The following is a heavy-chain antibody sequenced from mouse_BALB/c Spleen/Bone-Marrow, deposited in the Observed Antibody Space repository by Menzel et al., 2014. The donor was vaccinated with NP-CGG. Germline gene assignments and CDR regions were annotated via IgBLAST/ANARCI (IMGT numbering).Heavy chain of an antibody. CDR2: ITYSGIT. Sequence: EVQLQQSGPGLVKPSQSLSLTCTVTGYSITSDYAWNWIRQFPGNKLEWMGYITYSGITSYNPSLQSRISITRDTSKNQFFLQLNSVTTEDTATYYCARSADWYFDVWGAGTTVTVSS. CDR1: GYSITSDYA. CDR3: ARSADWYFDV. J-gene: IGHJ1*01. V-gene: IGHV3-2*02.